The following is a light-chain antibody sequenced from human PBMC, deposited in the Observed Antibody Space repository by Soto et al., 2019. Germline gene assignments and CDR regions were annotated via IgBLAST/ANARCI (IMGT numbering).Light chain of an antibody. CDR2: GAS. Sequence: EIVSTQSPGALSLSPGERATLSCRASQSVSNSYLAWYQQKPGQAPRLLIYGASSRATGIPDRFSGSGSGTDFTLTISRLEPEDFAVYYCQQYGSSPPNTFGQGTKVDI. CDR3: QQYGSSPPNT. CDR1: QSVSNSY. V-gene: IGKV3-20*01. J-gene: IGKJ1*01.